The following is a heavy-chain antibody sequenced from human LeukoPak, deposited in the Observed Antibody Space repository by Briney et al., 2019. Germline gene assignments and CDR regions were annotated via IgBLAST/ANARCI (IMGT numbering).Heavy chain of an antibody. CDR3: ARVAVAVDY. V-gene: IGHV3-13*01. D-gene: IGHD6-19*01. Sequence: GGSLRLSCAASGFTFSSYDMHWVRQATGKGLEWLSAFGTAGDTYYPGSVKGRFTISRENAKNTLYLQKNSLRAEDTAVYYCARVAVAVDYWGQGTLVTVSS. J-gene: IGHJ4*02. CDR1: GFTFSSYD. CDR2: FGTAGDT.